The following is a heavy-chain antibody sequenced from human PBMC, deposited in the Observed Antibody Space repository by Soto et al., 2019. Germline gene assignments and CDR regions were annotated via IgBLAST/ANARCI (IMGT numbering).Heavy chain of an antibody. V-gene: IGHV4-30-2*06. CDR3: ATYGANSHY. CDR2: ISHLETT. J-gene: IGHJ4*02. D-gene: IGHD4-17*01. CDR1: GVAMSYGGYS. Sequence: SETLSLTCSVSGVAMSYGGYSWSWIRQSPGKGLEWLGYISHLETTYYNPSFKSRLSLSIDTSRNQFSLQLSSVTAADTATYYCATYGANSHYWGQGTLVTVSS.